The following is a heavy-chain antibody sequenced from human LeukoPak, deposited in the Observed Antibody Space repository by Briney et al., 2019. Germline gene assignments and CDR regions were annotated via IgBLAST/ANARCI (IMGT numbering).Heavy chain of an antibody. CDR2: IIPILGIA. CDR1: GGTFSSYA. V-gene: IGHV1-69*04. D-gene: IGHD3-10*01. Sequence: GASVKVSCKASGGTFSSYAISWVRQAPGQGLEWMGRIIPILGIANYAQKFQGRVTITADKSTSTAYMELSSLRAEDTAVYYYASESGSYYGSGSYDYWGQGTLVTVSS. J-gene: IGHJ4*02. CDR3: ASESGSYYGSGSYDY.